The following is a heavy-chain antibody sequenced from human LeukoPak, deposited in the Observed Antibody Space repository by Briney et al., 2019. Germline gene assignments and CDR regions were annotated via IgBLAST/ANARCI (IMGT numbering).Heavy chain of an antibody. D-gene: IGHD6-6*01. CDR3: ARREYSSLSPADY. J-gene: IGHJ4*02. CDR1: GFTFRSYA. Sequence: PGGSLRLSCAASGFTFRSYALSWVRQPPGKGLEWIGSIYYSGSTYYNPSLKSRVTISVDTSKNQFSLKLSSVTAADTAVYYCARREYSSLSPADYWGQGTLVTVSS. V-gene: IGHV4-39*01. CDR2: IYYSGST.